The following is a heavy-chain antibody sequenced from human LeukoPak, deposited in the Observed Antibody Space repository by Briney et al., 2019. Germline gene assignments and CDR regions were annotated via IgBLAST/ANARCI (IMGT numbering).Heavy chain of an antibody. CDR2: INHSGST. Sequence: SETLSLTCAVYGGSFSGYYWSWIRQPPGKGLEWIGEINHSGSTNYNPSLKSRVTISVDTSKNQFSLKPSSVTAADTAVYYCARRGLSRIAAAGSYYYYGMDVWGQGTTVTVSS. J-gene: IGHJ6*02. CDR1: GGSFSGYY. V-gene: IGHV4-34*01. CDR3: ARRGLSRIAAAGSYYYYGMDV. D-gene: IGHD6-13*01.